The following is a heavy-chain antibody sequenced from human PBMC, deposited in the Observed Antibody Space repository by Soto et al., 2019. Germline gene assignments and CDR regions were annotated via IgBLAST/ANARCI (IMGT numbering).Heavy chain of an antibody. CDR2: LSYDGHNE. Sequence: QVQLVESGGAVVQPGTSLRLSCAASGVAFSTYGVHWVRQAPGKGLEWVAILSYDGHNEYYTDSVKGRFTISRDTSRNTLYLQMDRLRSDDTDMYYCAKDRGFGEYLFDSLGQGTLVTVSS. CDR1: GVAFSTYG. CDR3: AKDRGFGEYLFDS. D-gene: IGHD3-10*01. J-gene: IGHJ4*02. V-gene: IGHV3-30*18.